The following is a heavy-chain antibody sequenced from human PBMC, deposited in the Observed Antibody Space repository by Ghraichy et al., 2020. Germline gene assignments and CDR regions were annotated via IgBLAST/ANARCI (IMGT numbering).Heavy chain of an antibody. D-gene: IGHD6-13*01. Sequence: GGSLRLSCAASGFTFSSYGMHWVRQAPGKGLEWVAFIRYDGSNKYYADSVKGRFTISRDNSKNTLYLQMNSLRAEDTAVYYCANGGAAAGTNPFDYWGQGTLVTVSS. V-gene: IGHV3-30*02. CDR1: GFTFSSYG. CDR3: ANGGAAAGTNPFDY. CDR2: IRYDGSNK. J-gene: IGHJ4*02.